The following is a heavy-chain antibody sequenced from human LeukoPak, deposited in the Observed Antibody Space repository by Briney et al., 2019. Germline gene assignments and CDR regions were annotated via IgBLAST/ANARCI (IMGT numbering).Heavy chain of an antibody. CDR3: ARIDIVVVPAAPPVDY. Sequence: ASVKVSCKASGYTFTSYGISWVRQAPGQGLEWMGWISAYNGNTNYAQKFQGRVTMTRDTSISTAYMELSRLRSDDTAVYYCARIDIVVVPAAPPVDYWGQGTLVTVSS. D-gene: IGHD2-2*01. CDR2: ISAYNGNT. CDR1: GYTFTSYG. V-gene: IGHV1-18*01. J-gene: IGHJ4*02.